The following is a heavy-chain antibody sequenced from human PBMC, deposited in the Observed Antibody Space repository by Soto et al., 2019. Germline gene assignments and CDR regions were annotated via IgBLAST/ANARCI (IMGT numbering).Heavy chain of an antibody. Sequence: QVTLKESGPVLVKPTETLTLTCTVSGFSLSNARMGVSWIRQPPGKALEWLAHVYSNDEKSYSTSLKSRFTISKDASKSQVVLTMANMDPVDTATYFCARVDERAYTGYGLYYFDSWGQGAPVTVSS. V-gene: IGHV2-26*01. CDR2: VYSNDEK. D-gene: IGHD5-12*01. CDR1: GFSLSNARMG. CDR3: ARVDERAYTGYGLYYFDS. J-gene: IGHJ4*02.